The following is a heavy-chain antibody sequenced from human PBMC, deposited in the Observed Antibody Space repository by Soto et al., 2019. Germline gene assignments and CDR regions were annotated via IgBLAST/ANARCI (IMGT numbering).Heavy chain of an antibody. V-gene: IGHV1-69*13. CDR2: IISIFGTA. Sequence: ASVKVSCKASGGTFSSYAISWVRQAPGQGLEWMGGIISIFGTANYAQKFQGRVTITAEESTSTAYMELSSLRSEDTGVYYCARDSSGGERDGYNYFYYYYGMDVWGQGTKVTVSS. CDR3: ARDSSGGERDGYNYFYYYYGMDV. CDR1: GGTFSSYA. J-gene: IGHJ6*02. D-gene: IGHD1-1*01.